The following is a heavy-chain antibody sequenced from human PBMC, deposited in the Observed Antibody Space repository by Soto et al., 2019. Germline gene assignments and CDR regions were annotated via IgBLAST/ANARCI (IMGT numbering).Heavy chain of an antibody. CDR1: GGTFSSYA. J-gene: IGHJ6*02. V-gene: IGHV1-69*13. D-gene: IGHD2-2*01. Sequence: WASVKVSCKASGGTFSSYAISWVRQAPGQGLEWMGGIIPIFGTANYAQKFQGRVTVTADESTSTAYMELSSLRSEDTAVYYCARRGDIVVVPAAAYYYYYGMDVWGQGTTVTVSS. CDR2: IIPIFGTA. CDR3: ARRGDIVVVPAAAYYYYYGMDV.